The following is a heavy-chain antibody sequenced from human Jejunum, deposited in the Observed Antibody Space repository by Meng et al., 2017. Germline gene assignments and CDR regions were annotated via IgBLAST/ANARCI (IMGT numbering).Heavy chain of an antibody. V-gene: IGHV3-30*01. J-gene: IGHJ4*02. CDR1: GFTFSSYA. CDR3: ARAPDYGDFKYYFDH. Sequence: GGFLRLSCSASGFTFSSYAMHWVRQAPGKGLEWVAVISYDGSNLYYGDSVKGRFTISRDNSRNTLYLQMNSLRPEDTAVFYCARAPDYGDFKYYFDHWGQGILVTVSS. CDR2: ISYDGSNL. D-gene: IGHD4-17*01.